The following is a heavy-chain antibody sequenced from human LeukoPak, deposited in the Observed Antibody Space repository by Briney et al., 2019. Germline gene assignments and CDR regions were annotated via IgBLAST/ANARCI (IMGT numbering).Heavy chain of an antibody. Sequence: PGGSLRLSCAASGFTFSSYAMHWVRQAPGRGLEWVAVISYDGSNKYYADSVKGRFTISRDNSKNTLYLQMNSLRAEDTAVYYCASYYYDSSGPFDYWGQGTLVTVSS. J-gene: IGHJ4*02. CDR2: ISYDGSNK. CDR1: GFTFSSYA. V-gene: IGHV3-30-3*01. CDR3: ASYYYDSSGPFDY. D-gene: IGHD3-22*01.